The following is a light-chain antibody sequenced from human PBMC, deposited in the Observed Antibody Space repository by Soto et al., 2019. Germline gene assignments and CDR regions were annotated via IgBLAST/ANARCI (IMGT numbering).Light chain of an antibody. J-gene: IGLJ3*02. Sequence: QSVLTQPPSASGTPGQRVTISCSGSSSNIGSNIVNWYQQLPGTAPKILIYTNNQRPSGVPDRFPDSKSGTSASLAISGLQSADEDDYYCAAWDGSLQTWVFGGGTKVTVL. CDR3: AAWDGSLQTWV. V-gene: IGLV1-44*01. CDR2: TNN. CDR1: SSNIGSNI.